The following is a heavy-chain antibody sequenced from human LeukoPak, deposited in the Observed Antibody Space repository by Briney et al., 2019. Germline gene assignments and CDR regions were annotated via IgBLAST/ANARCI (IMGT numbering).Heavy chain of an antibody. D-gene: IGHD2-2*01. CDR3: ARHWGSTSYYNWFDP. V-gene: IGHV5-51*01. J-gene: IGHJ5*02. CDR2: IYPGDSDT. CDR1: GYTFSAYW. Sequence: GESLKSSCNGSGYTFSAYWIGWVRQLPGRGLEWMGIIYPGDSDTRYSPSFQGQVTIPVDKSISTAYLQWSSLKATDTAMYYCARHWGSTSYYNWFDPWGQGTLVTVSS.